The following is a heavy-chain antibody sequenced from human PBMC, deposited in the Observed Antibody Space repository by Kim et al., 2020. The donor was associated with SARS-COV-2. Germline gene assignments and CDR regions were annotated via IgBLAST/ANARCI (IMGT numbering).Heavy chain of an antibody. CDR1: GGSISSGGYY. CDR2: IYYSGST. V-gene: IGHV4-31*03. CDR3: ARADGGGFGELIFIY. J-gene: IGHJ4*02. D-gene: IGHD3-10*01. Sequence: SETLSLTYTVSGGSISSGGYYWSWIRQHPGKGLEWIGYIYYSGSTYYNPSLKSRVTISVDTSKNQFSLKLSSVTAADTAVYYCARADGGGFGELIFIYWGQGTLVTVSS.